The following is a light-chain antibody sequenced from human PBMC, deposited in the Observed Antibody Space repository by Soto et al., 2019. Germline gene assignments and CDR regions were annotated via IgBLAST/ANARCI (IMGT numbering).Light chain of an antibody. Sequence: QSALTQPASVSGSPGQSITISCTGTSSDVGNYKLVSWYQQHPGKAPQLMIYDGSERPSGVSNRFSGSKSGNTASLTISGLQAEDEADYYCCSYAAGSTSVVFGGGTKLTVL. V-gene: IGLV2-23*01. CDR2: DGS. J-gene: IGLJ2*01. CDR1: SSDVGNYKL. CDR3: CSYAAGSTSVV.